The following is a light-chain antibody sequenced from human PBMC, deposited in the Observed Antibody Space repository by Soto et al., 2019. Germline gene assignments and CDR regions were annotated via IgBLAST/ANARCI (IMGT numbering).Light chain of an antibody. V-gene: IGKV1-12*01. Sequence: DIQMTQSPSSVSASVGDRVTITCRASQDISDYLAWYQQKPGKAPRLLISVASNLQSGVPSRFSGSGSGTDFTLTISSLQPEDFATYYCQQSDSFPYTFGQGTKLEIK. CDR2: VAS. CDR1: QDISDY. J-gene: IGKJ2*01. CDR3: QQSDSFPYT.